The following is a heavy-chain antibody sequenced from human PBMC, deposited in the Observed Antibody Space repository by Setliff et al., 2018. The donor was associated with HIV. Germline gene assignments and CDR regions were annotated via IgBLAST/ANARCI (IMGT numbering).Heavy chain of an antibody. V-gene: IGHV4-39*01. CDR3: ARLRITMIMMLNYFDY. Sequence: PSETLSLTCTVSGGSISSSSHYWGWIRQSPGKGLEWIGSIYYTGSTYDNPSLKSRVTMSVDTSKNQFSLKLSSVTAADTAVYFCARLRITMIMMLNYFDYWGQGTLVTVSS. CDR1: GGSISSSSHY. D-gene: IGHD3-22*01. J-gene: IGHJ4*02. CDR2: IYYTGST.